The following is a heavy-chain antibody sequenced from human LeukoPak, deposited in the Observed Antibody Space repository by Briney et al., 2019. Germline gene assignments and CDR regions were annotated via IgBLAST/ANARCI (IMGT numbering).Heavy chain of an antibody. J-gene: IGHJ4*02. CDR1: GFTVSRNY. CDR2: IYSGGST. D-gene: IGHD3-16*02. V-gene: IGHV3-53*01. Sequence: GGSLRLSCAASGFTVSRNYMTWVRQAPGKGLGWVSLIYSGGSTYYADSVRGRFTISRDNSKNTLYLQMSSLRAEDSAVYYCATAPGRSYRLFDYWGQGTLVTVSS. CDR3: ATAPGRSYRLFDY.